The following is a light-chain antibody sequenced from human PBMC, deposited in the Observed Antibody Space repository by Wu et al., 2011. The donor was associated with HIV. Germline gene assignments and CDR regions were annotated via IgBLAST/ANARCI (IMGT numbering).Light chain of an antibody. CDR1: QSVSSSY. CDR3: QLTSIWPGT. V-gene: IGKV3-11*01. Sequence: EIVLTQSPGTLSLSPGERATLSCRASQSVSSSYLAWYQQIPGQAPRLLIYDASKRATGIPVRFSGSGSGTDFTLTISSLEPEDFAVYYCQLTSIWPGTFGQGTKVEV. J-gene: IGKJ1*01. CDR2: DAS.